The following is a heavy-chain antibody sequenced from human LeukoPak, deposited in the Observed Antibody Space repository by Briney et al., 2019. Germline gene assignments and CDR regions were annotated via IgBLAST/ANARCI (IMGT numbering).Heavy chain of an antibody. CDR3: ARLAGAASASYYYDSSGYPEFDY. Sequence: GESLKISCQGFGYSFTSYWIGWVRQMPGKGMEWMGVIYPGDFRVRYNPSFQGQVTISADKSISTAYLQWSSLKASDTAMYYCARLAGAASASYYYDSSGYPEFDYWGQGTLVTVSS. V-gene: IGHV5-51*01. J-gene: IGHJ4*02. D-gene: IGHD3-22*01. CDR2: IYPGDFRV. CDR1: GYSFTSYW.